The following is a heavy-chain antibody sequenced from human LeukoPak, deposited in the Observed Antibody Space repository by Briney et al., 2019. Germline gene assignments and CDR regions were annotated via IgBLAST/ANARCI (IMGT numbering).Heavy chain of an antibody. V-gene: IGHV3-23*01. CDR3: ARWRILTGLDV. D-gene: IGHD3-9*01. CDR2: VSGSGGIT. CDR1: GFTFSDYA. J-gene: IGHJ6*04. Sequence: GGSLRLSCAASGFTFSDYAMNWVRQAPGRGLEWVSAVSGSGGITYYADSVKGRFTISRDNSKNTLYLQISSLRAEDTAVYYCARWRILTGLDVWGKGTTVTISS.